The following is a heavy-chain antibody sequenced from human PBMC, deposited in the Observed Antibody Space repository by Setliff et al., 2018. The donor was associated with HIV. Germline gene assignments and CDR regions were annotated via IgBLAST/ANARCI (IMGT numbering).Heavy chain of an antibody. Sequence: PGESLKISCKGPGHSFTSYWIGWVRQMPGKGLDWMGIIYPGDSDTGYSPSFQGQVTISADKSISTAYLQWSSLKASDTAMYYCARCSSSWPRILYYMDVWGKGTTVTVSS. CDR2: IYPGDSDT. D-gene: IGHD2-2*01. J-gene: IGHJ6*03. CDR3: ARCSSSWPRILYYMDV. V-gene: IGHV5-51*01. CDR1: GHSFTSYW.